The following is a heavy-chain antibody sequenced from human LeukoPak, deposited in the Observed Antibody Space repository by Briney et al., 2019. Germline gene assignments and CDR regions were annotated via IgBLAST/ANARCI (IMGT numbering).Heavy chain of an antibody. D-gene: IGHD3-3*01. Sequence: GGSLRLSCAASGFNFRTTNMNWVRLAPGKRLEWVSYINSESNVIFYAGSVKGRFTISRDNAKNSLYLQMNSLRAEDTAVYYCAGVDYDFWSARPLDAFDIWGQGTMVTVSS. V-gene: IGHV3-48*01. CDR1: GFNFRTTN. J-gene: IGHJ3*02. CDR3: AGVDYDFWSARPLDAFDI. CDR2: INSESNVI.